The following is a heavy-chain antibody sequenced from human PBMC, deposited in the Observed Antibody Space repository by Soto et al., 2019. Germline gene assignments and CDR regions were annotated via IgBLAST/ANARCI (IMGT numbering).Heavy chain of an antibody. Sequence: GGSLRLSCAASGFTFSSYAMHWVRQAPGKGLEWVAVISYDGSNKYYADSVKGRFTISRDNSKNTLYLQMNSLRAEDTAVYYCARGCCLLYDFWSGYYAPWDYYYGMDVWGQGTTVTVSS. CDR3: ARGCCLLYDFWSGYYAPWDYYYGMDV. CDR2: ISYDGSNK. CDR1: GFTFSSYA. J-gene: IGHJ6*02. V-gene: IGHV3-30-3*01. D-gene: IGHD3-3*01.